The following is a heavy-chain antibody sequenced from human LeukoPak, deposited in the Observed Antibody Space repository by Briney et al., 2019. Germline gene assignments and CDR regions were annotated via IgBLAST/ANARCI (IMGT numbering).Heavy chain of an antibody. CDR2: ISSNGAST. D-gene: IGHD3-9*01. Sequence: GGSLRLSFPATGFTFNNYALHWVRQAPGKGLEFVSAISSNGASTYYANSVKGRFTISRDNSKNTLYIQMGSLRAEDMAMYYCARILIWGSRLDIWGQGTLVTVSS. CDR3: ARILIWGSRLDI. V-gene: IGHV3-64*01. CDR1: GFTFNNYA. J-gene: IGHJ4*02.